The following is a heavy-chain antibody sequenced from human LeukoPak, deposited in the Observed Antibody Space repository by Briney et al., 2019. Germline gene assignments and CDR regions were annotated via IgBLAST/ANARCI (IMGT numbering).Heavy chain of an antibody. D-gene: IGHD6-6*01. CDR3: ARAPYSSSSFWYFDL. J-gene: IGHJ2*01. V-gene: IGHV4-61*02. CDR2: IYNSGST. Sequence: SETLSLTCTVSGGSISSSSYYWSWIRQPAGQGLDWIGRIYNSGSTSYNPSLKSRVSISVDTSKKQFSLKLNSVTAADAAVYYCARAPYSSSSFWYFDLWGRGTLVTVSS. CDR1: GGSISSSSYY.